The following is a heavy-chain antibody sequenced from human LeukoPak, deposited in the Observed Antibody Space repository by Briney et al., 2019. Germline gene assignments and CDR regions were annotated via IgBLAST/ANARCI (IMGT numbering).Heavy chain of an antibody. CDR3: ARNGESGSRSIMTTVSHDY. D-gene: IGHD4-17*01. CDR1: GFTFSSYG. CDR2: IRYDGSNK. V-gene: IGHV3-30*02. J-gene: IGHJ4*02. Sequence: GGSLRLSCAASGFTFSSYGMHWVRQAPGKGLEWVAFIRYDGSNKYYADSVKGRFTISRDNSKNTLYLQMNSLRAEDTAVYYCARNGESGSRSIMTTVSHDYWGQGTLVTVSS.